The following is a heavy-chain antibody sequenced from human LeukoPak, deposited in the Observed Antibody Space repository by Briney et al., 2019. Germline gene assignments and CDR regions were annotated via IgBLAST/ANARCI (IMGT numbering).Heavy chain of an antibody. CDR2: INPNSGGT. V-gene: IGHV1-2*02. Sequence: GASVKVSCKASGYTFTGYYMHWVRQAPGQGLEWMGWINPNSGGTNYAQKFQGRVTMTRDTSISTAYMELSRLRSDDTAVYYCATLLQNRLYDFWSGYYFDYWGQGTLVTVSS. CDR1: GYTFTGYY. CDR3: ATLLQNRLYDFWSGYYFDY. D-gene: IGHD3-3*01. J-gene: IGHJ4*02.